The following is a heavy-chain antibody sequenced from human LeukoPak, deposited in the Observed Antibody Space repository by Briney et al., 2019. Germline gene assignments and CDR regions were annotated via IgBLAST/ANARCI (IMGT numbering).Heavy chain of an antibody. D-gene: IGHD6-13*01. J-gene: IGHJ3*02. CDR1: GYTFTSYY. CDR2: INPSGGST. Sequence: ASVKVSCKASGYTFTSYYMHWVGQAPGQGLEWMGIINPSGGSTSYAQKFQGRVTMTRDTSTSTVYMELSSLRSEDTAVYYCARDLLQQLVDDAFDIWGQGTMVTVSS. CDR3: ARDLLQQLVDDAFDI. V-gene: IGHV1-46*01.